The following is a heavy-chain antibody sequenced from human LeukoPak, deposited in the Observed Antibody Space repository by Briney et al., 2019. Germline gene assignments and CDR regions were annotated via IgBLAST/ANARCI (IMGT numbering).Heavy chain of an antibody. J-gene: IGHJ6*02. CDR2: IYYSGST. V-gene: IGHV4-30-4*01. CDR3: ARDSPIWSGYTTAKNYYYYGMDV. CDR1: GGSISSGDYY. D-gene: IGHD3-3*01. Sequence: PSQTLSLTCTVSGGSISSGDYYWSWIRQPPGKGLEWIGYIYYSGSTYYNLSLRSRVTISVDTSKNQFPLKLSSVTAADTAVYYCARDSPIWSGYTTAKNYYYYGMDVWGQGTTVTVSS.